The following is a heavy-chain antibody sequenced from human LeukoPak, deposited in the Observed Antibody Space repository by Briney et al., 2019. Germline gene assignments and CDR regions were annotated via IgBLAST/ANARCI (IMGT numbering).Heavy chain of an antibody. D-gene: IGHD6-19*01. CDR2: INPSGGST. CDR3: ARGRFKWLVYYYYGMDV. CDR1: GYTFTSYY. V-gene: IGHV1-46*01. J-gene: IGHJ6*02. Sequence: ASVKVSCKASGYTFTSYYMHWVRQAPGQGLEWMGIINPSGGSTSYAQKFQGRVTMTRDTSTSTVYMELSSLRSEDTAVYYCARGRFKWLVYYYYGMDVWGQGTTVTVSS.